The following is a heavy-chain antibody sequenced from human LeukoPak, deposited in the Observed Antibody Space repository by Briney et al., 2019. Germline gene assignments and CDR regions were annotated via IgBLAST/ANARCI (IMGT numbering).Heavy chain of an antibody. Sequence: GGSLRLSCAASGFRFSSYAMSWVRQAPGKGLEWVSAISGSGVSTYYADSVKGRFTVSRDNSKNTLYLQMNSLRAEDTAVYYCVRDDDRPDNGLDYWGQGTLVTVSS. D-gene: IGHD3-22*01. CDR2: ISGSGVST. CDR1: GFRFSSYA. V-gene: IGHV3-23*01. J-gene: IGHJ4*02. CDR3: VRDDDRPDNGLDY.